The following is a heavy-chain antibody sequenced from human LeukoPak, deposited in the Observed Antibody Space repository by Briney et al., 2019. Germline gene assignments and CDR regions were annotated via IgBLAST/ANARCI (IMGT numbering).Heavy chain of an antibody. CDR2: IIPIFGTA. CDR3: AKEGDSSSWYSPDYYYYYMDV. J-gene: IGHJ6*03. Sequence: GASVKVSCKASGGTFSSYAISWVRQAPGQGLEWMGGIIPIFGTANYAQKFQGRVTITADESTSTAYMELSSLRSEDTAVYYCAKEGDSSSWYSPDYYYYYMDVWGKGTTVTVSS. CDR1: GGTFSSYA. D-gene: IGHD6-13*01. V-gene: IGHV1-69*13.